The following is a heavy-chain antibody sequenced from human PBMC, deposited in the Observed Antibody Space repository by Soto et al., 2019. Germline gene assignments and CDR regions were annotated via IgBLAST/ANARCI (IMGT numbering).Heavy chain of an antibody. D-gene: IGHD3-10*01. Sequence: GWSLRLSCASSVFTFISYGMHWVRQAPGKGLEWVAVISYDGSNKYYADSVKGRFTISRDNSKNTLYLQMNSLRAEDTAVYYCAKNVVRGAMGPYYYYGMDVWGRGTTVTVSS. J-gene: IGHJ6*02. CDR3: AKNVVRGAMGPYYYYGMDV. CDR1: VFTFISYG. CDR2: ISYDGSNK. V-gene: IGHV3-30*18.